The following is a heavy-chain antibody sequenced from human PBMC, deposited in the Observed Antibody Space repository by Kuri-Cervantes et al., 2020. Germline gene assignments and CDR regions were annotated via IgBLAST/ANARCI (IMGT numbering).Heavy chain of an antibody. D-gene: IGHD5/OR15-5a*01. V-gene: IGHV1-69*04. CDR3: ARDRDMDCRDISCYSVPYGMDV. CDR1: GGTFSSYT. J-gene: IGHJ6*02. CDR2: IIPILGIA. Sequence: SVKVSCKASGGTFSSYTISWVRQAPGQGLEWMGRIIPILGIANYAQKFQGRVTITADKSTSTAYMELSSLRSEDTAVYYCARDRDMDCRDISCYSVPYGMDVWGQGTTVTVSS.